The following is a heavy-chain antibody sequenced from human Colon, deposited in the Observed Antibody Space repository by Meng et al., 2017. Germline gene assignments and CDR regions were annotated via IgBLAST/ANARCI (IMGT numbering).Heavy chain of an antibody. CDR2: IYHSGNT. V-gene: IGHV4-4*02. J-gene: IGHJ4*02. D-gene: IGHD5-18*01. CDR1: GGSLSNSNW. Sequence: QVPLQVSGPGLVKPSGTLSLTCAVSGGSLSNSNWWSWVRQSTGKGLEWIGEIYHSGNTNYNPSLKSRVTISVDKSKNQFSLKVSSVTAADTAVYYCASRGFSYGYVSFWGQGTLVTVSS. CDR3: ASRGFSYGYVSF.